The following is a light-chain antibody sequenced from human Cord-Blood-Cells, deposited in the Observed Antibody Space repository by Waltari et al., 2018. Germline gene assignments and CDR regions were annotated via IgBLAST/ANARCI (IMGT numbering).Light chain of an antibody. CDR2: EGS. J-gene: IGLJ1*01. V-gene: IGLV2-23*01. Sequence: QSALTQPASVSGSPGQSITISCTGTSSDVGSYNLVSWYPQHPGKAPKLMIYEGSKRPSGVSKRFSGSKSGNTASLTISGLQAEDEADYYCCSYAGSSTYVFGTGTKVTVL. CDR3: CSYAGSSTYV. CDR1: SSDVGSYNL.